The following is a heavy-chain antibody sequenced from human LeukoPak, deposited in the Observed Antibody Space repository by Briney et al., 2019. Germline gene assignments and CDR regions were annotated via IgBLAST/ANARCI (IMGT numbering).Heavy chain of an antibody. V-gene: IGHV3-23*01. CDR2: ISVSGNT. CDR1: GFTLSSYA. D-gene: IGHD3-3*01. CDR3: AKVLVDYDFWSGGVNWFDP. Sequence: GGSLRLSCAASGFTLSSYAMSWVRQAPGKGLEWVSAISVSGNTYHADSVKGRFTISRDNSKNTLYLQMNSLRAEDTAVYYCAKVLVDYDFWSGGVNWFDPWGQGTPVTVSS. J-gene: IGHJ5*02.